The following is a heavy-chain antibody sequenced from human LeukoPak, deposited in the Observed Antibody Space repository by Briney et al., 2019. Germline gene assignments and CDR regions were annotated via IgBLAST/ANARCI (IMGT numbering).Heavy chain of an antibody. J-gene: IGHJ4*02. CDR3: ARSRGQWLVQGHFDY. Sequence: GGSLRLSCAAPGFTFSSYWMHWVRQAPGKGLVWVSRINSDGSSTSYADSVKGRFTISRDNAKNTLYLQMNSLRAEDTAVYYCARSRGQWLVQGHFDYWGQGTLVTVSS. CDR1: GFTFSSYW. CDR2: INSDGSST. D-gene: IGHD6-19*01. V-gene: IGHV3-74*01.